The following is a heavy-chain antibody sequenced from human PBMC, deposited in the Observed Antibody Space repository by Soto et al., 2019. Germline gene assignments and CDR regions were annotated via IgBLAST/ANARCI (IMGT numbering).Heavy chain of an antibody. V-gene: IGHV3-21*01. J-gene: IGHJ6*02. CDR3: ARNYRTNYYYGMDV. CDR1: GFTFSSYS. Sequence: GGSLRLSCAASGFTFSSYSMNWVRQAPGKGLEWVSSISSSSSYIYYADSVKGRFTISRDNAKNSLYLQMNSLRAEDTAVYYCARNYRTNYYYGMDVWGQGTTVTSP. D-gene: IGHD4-4*01. CDR2: ISSSSSYI.